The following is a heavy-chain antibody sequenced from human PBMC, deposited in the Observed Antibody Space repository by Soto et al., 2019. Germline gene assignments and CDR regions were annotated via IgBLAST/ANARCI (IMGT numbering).Heavy chain of an antibody. Sequence: QVQLVESGGALVKPGGSLRLSCAASGFTSWDYDMSWIRQAPGKGLEWVSYISRSGNTMYYGDYVKGRFTISRDNAANSVFLHTISLGADDTAVYYCVREGPSSTRCNTGCAFDIWGQGTMVTFSS. CDR1: GFTSWDYD. V-gene: IGHV3-11*01. CDR2: ISRSGNTM. J-gene: IGHJ3*02. D-gene: IGHD2-2*02. CDR3: VREGPSSTRCNTGCAFDI.